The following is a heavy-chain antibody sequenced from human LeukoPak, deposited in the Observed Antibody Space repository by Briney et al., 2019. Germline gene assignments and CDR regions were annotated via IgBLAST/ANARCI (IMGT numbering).Heavy chain of an antibody. D-gene: IGHD3-10*01. V-gene: IGHV3-64*01. CDR2: ISSNGGST. CDR1: GFTFSSYA. Sequence: GGSLRLSCAASGFTFSSYAMHWVRQAPGKGLEYVSAISSNGGSTYYANSVKGRFTISRDNSKNTLYLQMNSLRAEDTAVYYCARGFSSFDPWGQGTLVTVSS. J-gene: IGHJ5*02. CDR3: ARGFSSFDP.